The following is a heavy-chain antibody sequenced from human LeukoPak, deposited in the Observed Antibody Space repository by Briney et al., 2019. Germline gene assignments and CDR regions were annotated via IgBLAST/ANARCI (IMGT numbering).Heavy chain of an antibody. CDR2: ISSTRGYT. CDR1: GFSYSDFY. J-gene: IGHJ4*02. Sequence: PGGSLRLSCAASGFSYSDFYMNWVRQAPGKGLEWVSYISSTRGYTNYADSVKGRFTISRDNAKNSLYLQMDSLRVEDTAVYYCARAAYQQAALDFWGQGALVTVSS. CDR3: ARAAYQQAALDF. D-gene: IGHD2-2*01. V-gene: IGHV3-11*06.